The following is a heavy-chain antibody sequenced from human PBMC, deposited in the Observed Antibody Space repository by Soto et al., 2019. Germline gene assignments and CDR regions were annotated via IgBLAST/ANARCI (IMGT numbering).Heavy chain of an antibody. Sequence: SVKVSCKASGGTFSSYPISWVRQAPGQGLEWMGVIIPIFGAANFAQKLQGRVTITADESTSTAYMELSSLRSEDTAVYYCARPRTVATTKGYDYWGQGTLVTVSS. V-gene: IGHV1-69*13. CDR2: IIPIFGAA. CDR3: ARPRTVATTKGYDY. CDR1: GGTFSSYP. J-gene: IGHJ4*02. D-gene: IGHD1-1*01.